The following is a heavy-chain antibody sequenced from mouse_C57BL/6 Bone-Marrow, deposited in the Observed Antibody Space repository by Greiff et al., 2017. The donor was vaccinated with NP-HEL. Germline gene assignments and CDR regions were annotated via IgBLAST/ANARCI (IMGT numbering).Heavy chain of an antibody. J-gene: IGHJ3*01. CDR2: IWWDDDK. CDR3: ATELRLRPPWFAY. D-gene: IGHD3-2*02. Sequence: QVQLKESGPGILQPSQTLSLTCSFSGFSLSTFGMGVGWIRQPSGKGLEWLAHIWWDDDKYYNPALKSRLTISKDTSKNQVFLKIANVDTADTATYYCATELRLRPPWFAYWGQGTLVTVSA. CDR1: GFSLSTFGMG. V-gene: IGHV8-8*01.